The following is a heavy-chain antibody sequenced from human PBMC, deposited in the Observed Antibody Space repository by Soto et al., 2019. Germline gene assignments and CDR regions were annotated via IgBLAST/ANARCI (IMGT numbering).Heavy chain of an antibody. V-gene: IGHV3-43*02. Sequence: GESLKISCAASGFTFDDYALHWVRQAPGKGLEWVSLISGDGGSTYYADSVKGRFTISRDNSKNSLYLQMNSLRTEDTAWYDCAKESADIVGDTGVWFDPWGQGTLVTVSS. CDR3: AKESADIVGDTGVWFDP. CDR2: ISGDGGST. J-gene: IGHJ5*02. D-gene: IGHD1-26*01. CDR1: GFTFDDYA.